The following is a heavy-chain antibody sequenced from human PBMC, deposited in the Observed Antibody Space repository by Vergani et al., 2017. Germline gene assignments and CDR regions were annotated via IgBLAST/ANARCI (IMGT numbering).Heavy chain of an antibody. Sequence: VESGGGLVQPGGSLRLSCTVSGFTFSSNDFHWVRQTAGKGLEWVSSIGVDGDRYYSDSVKGRFTISRDNGQSYLYLDMDNLRVDDTAVYFCAKEFCGTGNCYGWNHLEVWGEGTSVTVSS. D-gene: IGHD1-1*01. V-gene: IGHV3-13*01. CDR3: AKEFCGTGNCYGWNHLEV. CDR2: IGVDGDR. CDR1: GFTFSSND. J-gene: IGHJ6*04.